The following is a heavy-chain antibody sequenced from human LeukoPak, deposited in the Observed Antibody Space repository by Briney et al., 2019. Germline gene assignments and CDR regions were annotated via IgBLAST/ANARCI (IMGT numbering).Heavy chain of an antibody. J-gene: IGHJ4*02. D-gene: IGHD3-22*01. CDR1: GFTVSSNY. CDR2: IYSGGTT. V-gene: IGHV3-53*01. Sequence: PGGSLRLSCAASGFTVSSNYTSWVRQAPGKGLEWVSVIYSGGTTYYADSVKGRFTISRDNSKNTLYLQMNSLRAEDTAVYYCARMLISSGYYVDYWGQGTLVTVSS. CDR3: ARMLISSGYYVDY.